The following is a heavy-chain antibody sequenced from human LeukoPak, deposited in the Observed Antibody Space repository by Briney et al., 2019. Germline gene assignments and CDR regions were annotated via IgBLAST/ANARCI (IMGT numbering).Heavy chain of an antibody. CDR3: AKTGYSSGWYRIWDY. V-gene: IGHV3-23*01. J-gene: IGHJ4*02. Sequence: GGSLRLSRAASGFTFSSFEMSWVRQAPGKGLEWVSAISGSGGSAYYADSVKGRFTISRDNSGNSLSLQMNSLRAEDTALYYCAKTGYSSGWYRIWDYWGQGTLVTVSS. CDR2: ISGSGGSA. D-gene: IGHD6-19*01. CDR1: GFTFSSFE.